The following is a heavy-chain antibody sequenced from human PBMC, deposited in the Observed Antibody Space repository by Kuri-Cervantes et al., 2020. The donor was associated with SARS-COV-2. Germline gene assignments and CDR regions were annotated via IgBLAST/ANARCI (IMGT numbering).Heavy chain of an antibody. CDR2: VNPDNGRA. J-gene: IGHJ6*03. CDR3: ARGVRGNWDSQHNYYYYMDV. V-gene: IGHV1-8*01. Sequence: GESLKISCKASGYTFRNNDINWVRQAPGQGLEWVGWVNPDNGRAGFAEKFQGRVTISSDTSMNTVYLDLYSLRSGDTAVYYCARGVRGNWDSQHNYYYYMDVWGKGTTVTVSS. D-gene: IGHD1-7*01. CDR1: GYTFRNND.